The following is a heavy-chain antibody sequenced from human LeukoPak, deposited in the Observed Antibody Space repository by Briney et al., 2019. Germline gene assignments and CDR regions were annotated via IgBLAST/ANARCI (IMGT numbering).Heavy chain of an antibody. CDR1: GYGFSSYW. Sequence: GESLKISCKGSGYGFSSYWIGWVRHMPGKGLEYMGIICPGDSDTRYSQSFQGQVTISADKSITTAYLQWSSLKASDTAMYYCARHTTVGGSLRFDYWGQGTLVTVSS. J-gene: IGHJ4*02. CDR3: ARHTTVGGSLRFDY. D-gene: IGHD4-23*01. V-gene: IGHV5-51*01. CDR2: ICPGDSDT.